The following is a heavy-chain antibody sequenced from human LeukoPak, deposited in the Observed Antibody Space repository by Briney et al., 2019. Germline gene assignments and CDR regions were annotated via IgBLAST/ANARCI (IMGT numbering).Heavy chain of an antibody. D-gene: IGHD6-19*01. Sequence: GGSLRLSCAASGFTFSNYAMSWVRQAPGKGLEWVSSMSGSGGSTYYADSVKGRFTISRDNSKNTLYLQMNNLRAEDTALSYCAKNQGQWLVPVDYWGQGTLVTVSS. J-gene: IGHJ4*02. CDR3: AKNQGQWLVPVDY. V-gene: IGHV3-23*01. CDR1: GFTFSNYA. CDR2: MSGSGGST.